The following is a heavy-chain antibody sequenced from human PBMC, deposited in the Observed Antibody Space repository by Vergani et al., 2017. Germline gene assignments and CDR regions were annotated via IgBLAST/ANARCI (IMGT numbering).Heavy chain of an antibody. V-gene: IGHV1-2*02. CDR1: GYTFTGYY. CDR2: INPNSGGT. J-gene: IGHJ6*02. CDR3: ARDGRGGWQQLVRSGYYGMDV. Sequence: QVQLVQSGAEVKKPGASVKVSCKASGYTFTGYYMHWVRQAPGQGLEWMGWINPNSGGTNYAQKFQGRVTMTRDTAISTAYMELSRLRSDDTAVNYCARDGRGGWQQLVRSGYYGMDVWGQGTTVTVSS. D-gene: IGHD6-13*01.